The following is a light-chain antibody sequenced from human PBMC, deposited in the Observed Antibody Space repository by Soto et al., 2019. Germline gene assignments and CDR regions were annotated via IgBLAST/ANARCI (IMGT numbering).Light chain of an antibody. CDR3: QHYNSYSEA. CDR1: RTVIRNN. CDR2: LTS. Sequence: EIVLTQSPDTLSLSPGERATLSCRASRTVIRNNLAWYQHKPGQAPRLLIYLTSNRAAGIPARFSGSGSGTDFTLTISSLQPDDFATYYCQHYNSYSEAFGQGTKVDIK. J-gene: IGKJ1*01. V-gene: IGKV3-20*01.